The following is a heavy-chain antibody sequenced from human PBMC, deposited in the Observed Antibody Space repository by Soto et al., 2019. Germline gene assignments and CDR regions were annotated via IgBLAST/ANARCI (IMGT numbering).Heavy chain of an antibody. CDR1: GYTFTSYY. CDR2: INASGGRT. J-gene: IGHJ4*02. V-gene: IGHV1-46*03. Sequence: QVQLVQSGAEVKKPGASVKVSCKASGYTFTSYYVHWIRQAPGQGLEWMGIINASGGRTTYAPKFQRRVTMTRDTSTSTVYIELSSLTSEDTATYFCGRILPPATFDYWGQGTLVTVSS. CDR3: GRILPPATFDY. D-gene: IGHD2-21*02.